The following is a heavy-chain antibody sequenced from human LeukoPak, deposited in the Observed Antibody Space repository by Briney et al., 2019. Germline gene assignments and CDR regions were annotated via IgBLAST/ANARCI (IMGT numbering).Heavy chain of an antibody. CDR1: GYTFSSYH. Sequence: ASVKVSCKASGYTFSSYHINWVRQAPGQGLEWMGWMNPHSGKTGFAQKFQGRVRFTGDNSGSTAYLEVSSLRSADTALYYCARGLYRYSDPNDCFDPWGQGTLVTVSS. CDR2: MNPHSGKT. V-gene: IGHV1-8*01. CDR3: ARGLYRYSDPNDCFDP. J-gene: IGHJ5*02. D-gene: IGHD2-15*01.